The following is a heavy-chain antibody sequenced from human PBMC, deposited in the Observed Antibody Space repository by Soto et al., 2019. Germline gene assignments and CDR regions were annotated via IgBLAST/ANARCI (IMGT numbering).Heavy chain of an antibody. CDR2: ISSTTNYI. J-gene: IGHJ4*02. CDR1: GFTFTRYS. CDR3: ARESEDLTSNFGY. V-gene: IGHV3-21*06. Sequence: GGSLRLSNAASGFTFTRYSMNWVRQAPGKGLEWVSSISSTTNYIYYGDSMKGRFTISRDNAKNSLYLEMNSLRAEDTAVYYCARESEDLTSNFGYWGQGTLVTVSS.